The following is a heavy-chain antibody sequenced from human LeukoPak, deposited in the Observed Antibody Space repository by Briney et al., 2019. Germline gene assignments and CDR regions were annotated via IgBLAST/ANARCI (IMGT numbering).Heavy chain of an antibody. CDR1: GYTFTGYY. D-gene: IGHD2-15*01. V-gene: IGHV1-2*02. J-gene: IGHJ4*02. CDR2: INPNSGGT. CDR3: ARDLPYCSGGSCYSFDY. Sequence: ASVKVSCKASGYTFTGYYMHWVRQAPGQGLEWMGWINPNSGGTNYAQKFQGRVTMTRDTSISTAYMELSRLRSDDTAVYYCARDLPYCSGGSCYSFDYWGQGTLVTVSS.